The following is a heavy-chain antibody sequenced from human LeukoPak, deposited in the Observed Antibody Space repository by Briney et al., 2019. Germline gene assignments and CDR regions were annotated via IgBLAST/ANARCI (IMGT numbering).Heavy chain of an antibody. Sequence: PGRSLRLSCAASGFTFSSYAMHWVRQAPGKGLEWVAVISYDGSNKYYADSVKGRFTISRDNSKNTLYLQMNSLRAEDTAVYYCARDYRRLGYSYGYYYPDYWCQGTLVTVSS. CDR1: GFTFSSYA. J-gene: IGHJ4*02. CDR3: ARDYRRLGYSYGYYYPDY. D-gene: IGHD5-18*01. V-gene: IGHV3-30*04. CDR2: ISYDGSNK.